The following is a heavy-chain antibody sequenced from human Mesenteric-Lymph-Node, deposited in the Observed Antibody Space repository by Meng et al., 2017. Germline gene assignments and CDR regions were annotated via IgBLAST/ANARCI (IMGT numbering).Heavy chain of an antibody. D-gene: IGHD3-22*01. J-gene: IGHJ4*02. V-gene: IGHV3-9*01. Sequence: SLKISCAASRFTFDDYAMHWVRQAPGKGLEWVSGISWNSGSIGYADSVKGRFTIARDNAKNSLYLQMNSLRAEDTALYYCTRTTYDYDSSGYSFDYWGQGTLVTVSS. CDR3: TRTTYDYDSSGYSFDY. CDR1: RFTFDDYA. CDR2: ISWNSGSI.